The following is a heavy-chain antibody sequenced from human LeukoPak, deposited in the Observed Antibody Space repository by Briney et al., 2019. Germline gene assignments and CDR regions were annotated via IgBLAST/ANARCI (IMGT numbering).Heavy chain of an antibody. CDR2: IYTSGST. CDR3: AREGVLYSSSSGFDY. Sequence: KASENLSLNCTVSGGPISSYYWSWIRQPPGEGLEWVWRIYTSGSTNYNPSLKSRVTMSVDTSKNQFSLKLSSVTAAGTAVYYCAREGVLYSSSSGFDYWGQGTLVTVSS. D-gene: IGHD6-6*01. CDR1: GGPISSYY. J-gene: IGHJ4*02. V-gene: IGHV4-4*07.